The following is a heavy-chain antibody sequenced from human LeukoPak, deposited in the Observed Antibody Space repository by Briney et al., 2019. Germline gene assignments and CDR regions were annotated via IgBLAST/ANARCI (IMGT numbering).Heavy chain of an antibody. D-gene: IGHD1-26*01. J-gene: IGHJ4*02. Sequence: PGGSLRLSCAASGFTFSSYGMHWVRQAPGKGLEWVAVISYDGSNKYYADSVKGRFTISRDNSKNTLYLQMNSLRAEDTAVYYCAKDVGAPGCWGQGTLVTVSS. CDR2: ISYDGSNK. CDR1: GFTFSSYG. V-gene: IGHV3-30*18. CDR3: AKDVGAPGC.